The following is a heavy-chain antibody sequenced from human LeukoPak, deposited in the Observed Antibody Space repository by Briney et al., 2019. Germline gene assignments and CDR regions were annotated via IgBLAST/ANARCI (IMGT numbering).Heavy chain of an antibody. Sequence: GASVKVSCKASGYTFTTHAISWVRQAPEQRLEWMGWISAYSGNTNYAQNLQGRVTTTTDTSTSTAYMELRSLRSDDTAVYYCARDSSYNYGDYWGQGTLVTVSS. J-gene: IGHJ4*02. CDR3: ARDSSYNYGDY. CDR2: ISAYSGNT. CDR1: GYTFTTHA. V-gene: IGHV1-18*01. D-gene: IGHD5-18*01.